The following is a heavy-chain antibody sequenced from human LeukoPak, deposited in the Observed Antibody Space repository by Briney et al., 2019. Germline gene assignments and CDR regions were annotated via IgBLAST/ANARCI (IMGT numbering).Heavy chain of an antibody. Sequence: SETLSLTCTVSGGSISNYYWIWIRQPPGKGLEWIGHISYSGSTTYNPSLKSRVTMSVDTSKNQFSLKVTSVTAADTAVYYCARGHDGVVGWFAPWGRGTLVTVSS. D-gene: IGHD2-15*01. V-gene: IGHV4-59*01. CDR1: GGSISNYY. CDR2: ISYSGST. CDR3: ARGHDGVVGWFAP. J-gene: IGHJ5*02.